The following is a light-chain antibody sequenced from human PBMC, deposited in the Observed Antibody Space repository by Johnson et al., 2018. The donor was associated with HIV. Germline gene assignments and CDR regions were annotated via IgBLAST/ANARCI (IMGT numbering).Light chain of an antibody. CDR2: DNH. J-gene: IGLJ1*01. CDR3: GTWDNSLSAGV. CDR1: SSNIGNNY. V-gene: IGLV1-51*01. Sequence: SVLTQPPSVSAAPGQQVTIPCSGSSSNIGNNYASWYQQVPGTAPKLLIYDNHKRPSWIPDRFSGSKSGPSATLGITGLQTGDEADYYCGTWDNSLSAGVFGTGTKVTVL.